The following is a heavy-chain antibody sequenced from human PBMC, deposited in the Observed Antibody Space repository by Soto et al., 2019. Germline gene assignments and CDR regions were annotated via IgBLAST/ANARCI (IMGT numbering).Heavy chain of an antibody. D-gene: IGHD2-2*01. V-gene: IGHV5-51*01. J-gene: IGHJ4*02. CDR1: GYSFTSYW. CDR3: ARQRGYCSSTSCYEGSSFAY. CDR2: IYPGDSDT. Sequence: EVQLVQSGAEVKKPGESLKISCKGSGYSFTSYWIGWVRQMPGKGLEWMGIIYPGDSDTRYSPSFQGQVTISADKSISTAYLQWSSLKASDTAMYYCARQRGYCSSTSCYEGSSFAYWGQGTLVTVSS.